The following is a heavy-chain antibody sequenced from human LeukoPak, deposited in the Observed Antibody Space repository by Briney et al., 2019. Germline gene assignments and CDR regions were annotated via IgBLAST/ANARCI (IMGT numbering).Heavy chain of an antibody. V-gene: IGHV3-23*01. CDR2: ISGSGGST. Sequence: GGSLRLSCAASGFSFSSYAMSWVRQAPGKGLEWVSAISGSGGSTYYADSVKGRFTISRDNSKNTLYLQMNSLRAEDTAVYYCAKDGYGDYEVWFDPWGQGTLVTVSS. J-gene: IGHJ5*02. CDR3: AKDGYGDYEVWFDP. CDR1: GFSFSSYA. D-gene: IGHD4-17*01.